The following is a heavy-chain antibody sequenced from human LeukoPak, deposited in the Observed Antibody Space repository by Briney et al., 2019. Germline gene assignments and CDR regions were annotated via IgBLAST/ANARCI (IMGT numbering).Heavy chain of an antibody. CDR3: ASPRHHWRYFDY. V-gene: IGHV4-34*01. J-gene: IGHJ4*02. Sequence: SETLSLTCTVSGGSISSYYWSWIRQPPGKGLEWIGEINHSGSTNYNPSLKSRVTISVDTSKNQFSLKLSSVTAADTAVYYCASPRHHWRYFDYWGQGTLVTVSS. CDR2: INHSGST. CDR1: GGSISSYY.